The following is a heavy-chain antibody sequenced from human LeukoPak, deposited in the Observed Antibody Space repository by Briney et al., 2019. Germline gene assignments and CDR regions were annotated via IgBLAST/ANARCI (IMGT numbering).Heavy chain of an antibody. CDR2: IYTSGST. Sequence: PSETLSLTCTVSGGSISSGGYYWSWIRQPAGKGLEWIGRIYTSGSTNYNPSLKSRVTMSVDTSKNQFSLKLSSVTAADTAVYYCAREGYCTNGVCHDAFDIWGQGTMVTVSS. D-gene: IGHD2-8*01. V-gene: IGHV4-61*02. J-gene: IGHJ3*02. CDR3: AREGYCTNGVCHDAFDI. CDR1: GGSISSGGYY.